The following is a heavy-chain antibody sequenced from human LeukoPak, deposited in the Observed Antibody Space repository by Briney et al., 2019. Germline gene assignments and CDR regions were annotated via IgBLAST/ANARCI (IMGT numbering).Heavy chain of an antibody. CDR3: ARDPYSSGWYKDAFDI. CDR1: GFTFSSYA. CDR2: ISGSSSYI. V-gene: IGHV3-21*01. J-gene: IGHJ3*02. Sequence: GGSLRLSCAASGFTFSSYAMSWVRQAPGKGLEWVSSISGSSSYINYADSAKGRFTISRDNAQNSLFLQLNSLRAEDTAVYYCARDPYSSGWYKDAFDIWGQGTMVTVSS. D-gene: IGHD6-19*01.